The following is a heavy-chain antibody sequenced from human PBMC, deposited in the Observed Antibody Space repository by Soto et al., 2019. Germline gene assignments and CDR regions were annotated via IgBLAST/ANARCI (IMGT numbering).Heavy chain of an antibody. CDR2: IKHDGSEI. V-gene: IGHV3-7*03. Sequence: PGGSLRLSCAASGFTFNKEWMSWVRQAPGRGLELVANIKHDGSEIYYVDSVKGRFTVSRDNAKNSLYLELNSLRAEDTAVYYCAKHGDCVFDNWGQGSLVTVSS. CDR3: AKHGDCVFDN. CDR1: GFTFNKEW. J-gene: IGHJ4*02. D-gene: IGHD2-21*02.